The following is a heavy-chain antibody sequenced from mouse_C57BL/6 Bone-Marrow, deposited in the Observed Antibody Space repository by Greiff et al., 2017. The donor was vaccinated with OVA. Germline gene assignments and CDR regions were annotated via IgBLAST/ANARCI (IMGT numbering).Heavy chain of an antibody. CDR3: ARATVVSNWYFDV. CDR1: GYTFTSYG. Sequence: VQLVESGAELARPGASVKLSCKASGYTFTSYGISWVKQRTGQGLEWIGEIYPRSGNTYYNEKFKGKATLTADKSSSTAYMELRSLTSEDSAVYFCARATVVSNWYFDVWGTGTTVTVSS. CDR2: IYPRSGNT. V-gene: IGHV1-81*01. J-gene: IGHJ1*03. D-gene: IGHD1-1*01.